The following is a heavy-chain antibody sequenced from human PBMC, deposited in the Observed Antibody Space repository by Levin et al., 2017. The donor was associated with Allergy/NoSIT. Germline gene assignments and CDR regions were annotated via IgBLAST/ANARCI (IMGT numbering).Heavy chain of an antibody. CDR2: IYYSGST. CDR3: ARQVRMVAAIWRWFDP. Sequence: SQTLSLTCTVSGGSISSSYWSWIRPPPGKGLEWIGYIYYSGSTHYNPSLKSRVTIPVDTSKNQFSLKLSSVTAADTAVSYCARQVRMVAAIWRWFDPWGQGTLVTVSS. J-gene: IGHJ5*02. D-gene: IGHD2-15*01. CDR1: GGSISSSY. V-gene: IGHV4-59*01.